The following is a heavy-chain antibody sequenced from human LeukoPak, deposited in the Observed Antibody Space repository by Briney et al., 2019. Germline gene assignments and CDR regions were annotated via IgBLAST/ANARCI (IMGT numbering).Heavy chain of an antibody. Sequence: SETLSLTCTVSGRSICNYYWTWVRQPPGKGLVWIGYVYYCGSTNFNALLKSPVTIPIETSKTQFFLTVTSVTAADTALYYFGRDAPIVRAGSYFDYWGQRTIVTLSS. V-gene: IGHV4-59*12. J-gene: IGHJ4*02. D-gene: IGHD2/OR15-2a*01. CDR1: GRSICNYY. CDR2: VYYCGST. CDR3: GRDAPIVRAGSYFDY.